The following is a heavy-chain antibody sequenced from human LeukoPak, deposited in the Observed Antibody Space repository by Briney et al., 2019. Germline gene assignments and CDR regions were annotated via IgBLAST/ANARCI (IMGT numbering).Heavy chain of an antibody. J-gene: IGHJ4*02. Sequence: GGSLRLSCAASGFTFSRYSMHWVRQAPGKGLEWVTIISSDGSKIYYADSLQGRFTISRDNSRNTLYLQMDSLRPEDTAVYYCARDGLSFDYWGQGTLVTVSS. CDR1: GFTFSRYS. V-gene: IGHV3-30*04. CDR3: ARDGLSFDY. CDR2: ISSDGSKI.